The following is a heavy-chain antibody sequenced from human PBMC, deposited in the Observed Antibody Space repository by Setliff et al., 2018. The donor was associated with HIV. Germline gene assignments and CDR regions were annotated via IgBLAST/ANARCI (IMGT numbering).Heavy chain of an antibody. CDR2: INPSGGGT. Sequence: ASVKVSCKASGYTFTSYYIHWVRQAPGQGLEWMGIINPSGGGTTYAQTFQDRVTMSRDTSTSTVYMELSSLRSEDTAVYYCARDSPAYYYDSSGYPTHDEYFQHWGQGTLVTVSS. CDR3: ARDSPAYYYDSSGYPTHDEYFQH. J-gene: IGHJ1*01. CDR1: GYTFTSYY. V-gene: IGHV1-46*01. D-gene: IGHD3-22*01.